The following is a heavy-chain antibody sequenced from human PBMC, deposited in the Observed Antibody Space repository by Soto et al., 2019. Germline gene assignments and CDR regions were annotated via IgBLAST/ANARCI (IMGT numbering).Heavy chain of an antibody. CDR1: GYTFTGCY. V-gene: IGHV1-2*04. J-gene: IGHJ6*02. CDR3: ARDFCCPGVVVPAASYYYGMDV. D-gene: IGHD2-2*01. Sequence: ASLKVSCKASGYTFTGCYMHWVRQAPGQGLEWMGWINPNSGGTNYAQKFQGWVTMTRDTSISTAYMELSRLRSDDTAVYYCARDFCCPGVVVPAASYYYGMDVWGQGTTVTVSS. CDR2: INPNSGGT.